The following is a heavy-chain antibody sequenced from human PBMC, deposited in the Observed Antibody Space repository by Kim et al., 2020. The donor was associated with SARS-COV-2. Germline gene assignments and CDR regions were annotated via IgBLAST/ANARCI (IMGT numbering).Heavy chain of an antibody. V-gene: IGHV4-39*01. J-gene: IGHJ4*02. Sequence: LKSRVTISVDTSKNQFSRKLSSVTAADTAVYYCAGIQLSRSIAAAGVMDYWGQGTLVTVSS. CDR3: AGIQLSRSIAAAGVMDY. D-gene: IGHD6-13*01.